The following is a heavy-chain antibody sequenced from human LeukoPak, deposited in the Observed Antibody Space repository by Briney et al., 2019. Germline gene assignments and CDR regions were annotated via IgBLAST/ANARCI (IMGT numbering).Heavy chain of an antibody. CDR3: AIAALCNSPGCRGPQYYLDV. V-gene: IGHV1-46*01. Sequence: ASVKVSCKASGNTLTNYYIHGVRQVPGQGLEWMGLINPGSGTTTYAQKFQGRVTMTRDTSTNTVYMVLSSLRSEDTAVYYCAIAALCNSPGCRGPQYYLDVWGKGTPATVS. CDR2: INPGSGTT. J-gene: IGHJ6*03. D-gene: IGHD2-2*01. CDR1: GNTLTNYY.